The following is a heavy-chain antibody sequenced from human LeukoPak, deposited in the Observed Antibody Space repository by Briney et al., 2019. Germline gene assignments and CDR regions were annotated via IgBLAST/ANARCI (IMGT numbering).Heavy chain of an antibody. J-gene: IGHJ3*02. V-gene: IGHV3-15*01. Sequence: GGSLRLSCAASGFTFSDYYMSWIRQAPGKGLEWVGRIKSKTDGGTTDYAAPVKGRFTISRDDSKNTLYLQMNSPKTEDTAVYYCTTDTRTMELLGIWGQGTMVTVSS. CDR1: GFTFSDYY. CDR3: TTDTRTMELLGI. D-gene: IGHD4/OR15-4a*01. CDR2: IKSKTDGGTT.